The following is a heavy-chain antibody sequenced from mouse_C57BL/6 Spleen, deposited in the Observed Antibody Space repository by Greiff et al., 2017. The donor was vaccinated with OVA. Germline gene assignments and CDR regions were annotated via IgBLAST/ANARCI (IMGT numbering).Heavy chain of an antibody. CDR3: ARGRCDGSRPCYAMDY. CDR2: ISSGSSTI. D-gene: IGHD1-1*01. J-gene: IGHJ4*01. CDR1: GFTFSDYG. Sequence: EVQLVESGGGLVKPGGSLKLSCAASGFTFSDYGMHWVRQAPEKGLEWVAYISSGSSTIYYADTVKGRFTISRDNAKNTLFLQMTSLRSEDTAMYYCARGRCDGSRPCYAMDYWGQGTSVTVSS. V-gene: IGHV5-17*01.